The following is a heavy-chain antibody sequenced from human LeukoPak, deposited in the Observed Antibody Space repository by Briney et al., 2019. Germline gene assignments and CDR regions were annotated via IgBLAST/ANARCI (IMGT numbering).Heavy chain of an antibody. J-gene: IGHJ5*02. CDR2: IYYSGST. D-gene: IGHD1-14*01. V-gene: IGHV4-59*01. CDR3: AREEPGSFWFDP. CDR1: GGSISSYY. Sequence: PSETLSLTCTVSGGSISSYYWSWIRQPPGKGLEWIGYIYYSGSTNYNPSLKSRVTISVDTSKNQFSLKLSSVTAADTAVYYCAREEPGSFWFDPWGQGTLVTVSS.